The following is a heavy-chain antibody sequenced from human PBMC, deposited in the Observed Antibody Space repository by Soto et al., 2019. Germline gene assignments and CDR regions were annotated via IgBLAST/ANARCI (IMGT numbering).Heavy chain of an antibody. V-gene: IGHV4-30-4*08. Sequence: PSETLSLTCTVSGGSITGADYYWSWIRQPPGKGLEWIGYISYRGRTYYNPSLKSRLTISLDTSKNQFSLRLTSVTVADTAVYYCARVPQHETADYSFDYWGQGTLVTVSS. CDR1: GGSITGADYY. J-gene: IGHJ4*02. D-gene: IGHD6-25*01. CDR2: ISYRGRT. CDR3: ARVPQHETADYSFDY.